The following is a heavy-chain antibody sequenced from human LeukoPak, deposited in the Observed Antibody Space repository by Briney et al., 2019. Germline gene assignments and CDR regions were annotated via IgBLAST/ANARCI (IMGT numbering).Heavy chain of an antibody. D-gene: IGHD6-6*01. CDR1: GFTFSSYA. CDR3: AKDLTRSSGGFDY. J-gene: IGHJ4*02. V-gene: IGHV3-23*01. Sequence: PGGSLRLSCAASGFTFSSYAMSWVRQAPGKGLEWVSGISGNGGRTYYTDSVKGRFTISGDNSKNTLFLQMNSLRAEDTAVYYCAKDLTRSSGGFDYWGQGTLVTVSS. CDR2: ISGNGGRT.